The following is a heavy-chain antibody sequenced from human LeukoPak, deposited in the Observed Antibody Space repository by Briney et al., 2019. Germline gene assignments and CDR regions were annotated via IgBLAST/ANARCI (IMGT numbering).Heavy chain of an antibody. CDR1: GYTFTGYY. Sequence: ASVKASCKASGYTFTGYYMHWVRQAPGQGLEWMGWINPNSGGTNYAQKFQGRVTMTRDTSISTAYMELSRLRSDDTAVYYCARSLTIAAAGTEGYWGQGTLVTVSS. V-gene: IGHV1-2*02. CDR3: ARSLTIAAAGTEGY. J-gene: IGHJ4*02. D-gene: IGHD6-13*01. CDR2: INPNSGGT.